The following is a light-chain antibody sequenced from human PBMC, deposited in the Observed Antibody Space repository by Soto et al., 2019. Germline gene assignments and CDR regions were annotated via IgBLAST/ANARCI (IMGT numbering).Light chain of an antibody. V-gene: IGLV2-8*01. CDR2: DVT. CDR3: SSYTSSSTLLV. CDR1: SSDVGGYNY. J-gene: IGLJ2*01. Sequence: QSALTQPPSASGSPGQSVTISCTGTSSDVGGYNYVSWYQQFPGKAPKLMIYDVTKRPSGVPDRFSGSKSGNTASLTISGLQAEDEADYYCSSYTSSSTLLVFGGGTKLTVL.